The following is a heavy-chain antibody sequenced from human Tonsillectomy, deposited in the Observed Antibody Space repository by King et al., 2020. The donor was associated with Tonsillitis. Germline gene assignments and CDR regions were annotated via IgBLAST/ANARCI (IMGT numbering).Heavy chain of an antibody. CDR1: GFTFSSYA. CDR2: ISGSGGIT. D-gene: IGHD3-22*01. J-gene: IGHJ4*02. CDR3: AKTITMIVMVILDY. Sequence: DVQLVQSGGGLVQPGGSLRLSCAASGFTFSSYAMSWVRQAPGKGLELVSAISGSGGITYYADSVKGRFTISRDNSKNTLYLQMNSLRAEDPAVYYFAKTITMIVMVILDYWGQGSLVTVSS. V-gene: IGHV3-23*04.